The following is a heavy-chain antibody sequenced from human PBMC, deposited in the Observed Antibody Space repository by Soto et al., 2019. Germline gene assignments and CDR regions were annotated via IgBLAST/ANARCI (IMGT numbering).Heavy chain of an antibody. V-gene: IGHV3-23*01. J-gene: IGHJ4*01. D-gene: IGHD1-7*01. Sequence: GGSLRRSWAASGFTFRSYGMMWVPQAPGKGLEWVSAISQSAGGNTYYAASVKGRFTISRDDSKNTLYLQMDSLRPEDTAQYYCAGWNYDYWGHGTQVTVSS. CDR2: ISQSAGGNT. CDR1: GFTFRSYG. CDR3: AGWNYDY.